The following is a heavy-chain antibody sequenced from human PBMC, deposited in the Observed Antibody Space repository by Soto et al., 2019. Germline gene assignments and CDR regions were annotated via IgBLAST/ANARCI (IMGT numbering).Heavy chain of an antibody. D-gene: IGHD3-16*01. CDR1: GFTFNRNG. V-gene: IGHV3-33*01. CDR2: IWYDGSNE. CDR3: ARGSMITLGGVLDYYGMDV. J-gene: IGHJ6*02. Sequence: QEQLVESGGGVVQPGRSLRLSCAASGFTFNRNGMHWVRQAPGKGLEWVAVIWYDGSNEYYADSVKGRFTISRDNSKNTLYLQMNSLGVEDTAVYYCARGSMITLGGVLDYYGMDVWGQGTTVTVS.